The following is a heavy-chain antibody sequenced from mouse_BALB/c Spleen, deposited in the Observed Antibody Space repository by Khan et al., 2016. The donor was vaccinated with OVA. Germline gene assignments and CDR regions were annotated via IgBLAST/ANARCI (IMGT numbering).Heavy chain of an antibody. Sequence: EVQLLETGGGLVQPGGSRGLSCEGSGFTFSGFWMSWVRQTPGKTLEWIGDINSDGSAINYAPSIKDRFTIFRDNDKSTLYLQMSNVRSEDTATYFCVRYDGYYWYCDVWGAGTTVTVSP. CDR2: INSDGSAI. D-gene: IGHD2-3*01. CDR1: GFTFSGFW. J-gene: IGHJ1*01. V-gene: IGHV11-2*02. CDR3: VRYDGYYWYCDV.